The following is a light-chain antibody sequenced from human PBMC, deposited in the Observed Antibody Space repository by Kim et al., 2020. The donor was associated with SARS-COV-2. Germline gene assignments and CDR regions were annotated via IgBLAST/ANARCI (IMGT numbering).Light chain of an antibody. CDR1: QSVSSY. CDR3: QQRSNWPLT. V-gene: IGKV3-11*01. CDR2: DAY. Sequence: EIVLTQSPATLSLSPGERASLSCRASQSVSSYLAWYEQKPGQAPRLLLYDAYNRATCIPARFRGSGSGPDFTPTTSSLEPEDFAVYYCQQRSNWPLTFGGGTKVDIK. J-gene: IGKJ4*01.